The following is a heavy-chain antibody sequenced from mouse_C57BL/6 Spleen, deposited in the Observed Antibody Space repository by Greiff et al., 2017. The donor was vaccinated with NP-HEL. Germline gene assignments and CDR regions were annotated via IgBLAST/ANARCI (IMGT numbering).Heavy chain of an antibody. CDR3: ARDGYYGYAMDY. CDR2: ISDGGSYT. V-gene: IGHV5-4*03. J-gene: IGHJ4*01. CDR1: GFTFSSYA. Sequence: EVKLMESGGGLVKPGGSLKLSCAASGFTFSSYAMSWVRQTPEKRLEWVATISDGGSYTYYPDNVKGRFTISRDNAKNNLYLQMSHLKSEDTAMYYCARDGYYGYAMDYWGQGTSVTVSS. D-gene: IGHD2-3*01.